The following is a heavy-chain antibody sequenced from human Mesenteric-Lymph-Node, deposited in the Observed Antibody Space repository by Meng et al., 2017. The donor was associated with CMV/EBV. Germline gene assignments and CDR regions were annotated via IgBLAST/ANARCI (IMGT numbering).Heavy chain of an antibody. Sequence: GESLKISCAASGFTFSSYEMNWVRQAPGKGLEWVSYISSSGSTIYYADSVKGRFTISRDNAKNSLYLQMNRLRAEDTAVYYCARVYYDFWSGYRGGMDVWGQGTTVTVSS. CDR3: ARVYYDFWSGYRGGMDV. J-gene: IGHJ6*02. CDR1: GFTFSSYE. V-gene: IGHV3-48*03. CDR2: ISSSGSTI. D-gene: IGHD3-3*01.